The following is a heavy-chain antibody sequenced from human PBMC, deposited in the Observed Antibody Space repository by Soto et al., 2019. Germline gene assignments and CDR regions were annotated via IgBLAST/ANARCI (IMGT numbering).Heavy chain of an antibody. Sequence: QLQLQESGPGLVKPSETLSLTCTVSGGSISSSSYYWGWIRQPPGKGLEWIGSIYYSGSTYYNPSLKSRVTISVDTSKNQFSLKLSSVTAADTAVYYCARHPRAPRAVAGSEFDYWGQGTLVTVSS. J-gene: IGHJ4*02. CDR1: GGSISSSSYY. V-gene: IGHV4-39*01. D-gene: IGHD6-19*01. CDR3: ARHPRAPRAVAGSEFDY. CDR2: IYYSGST.